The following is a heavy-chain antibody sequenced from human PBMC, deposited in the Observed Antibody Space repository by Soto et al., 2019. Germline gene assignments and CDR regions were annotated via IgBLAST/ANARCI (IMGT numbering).Heavy chain of an antibody. CDR2: IWSGGSNE. V-gene: IGHV3-33*01. CDR1: GFTFSSYG. J-gene: IGHJ4*02. D-gene: IGHD2-2*01. CDR3: ARGPGTSYFDY. Sequence: QVQLVESGGGVVQPGRSLRLSCAASGFTFSSYGMHWVRQAPGKGLEWVAVIWSGGSNENYADSVKGRFTISRDNSKNMLYPQMNSLRAEDTAGYYCARGPGTSYFDYWGQGSLVTVSS.